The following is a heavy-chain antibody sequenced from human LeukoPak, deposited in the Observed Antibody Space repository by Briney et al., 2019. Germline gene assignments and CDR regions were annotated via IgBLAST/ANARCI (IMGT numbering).Heavy chain of an antibody. CDR2: IGSSGSYI. D-gene: IGHD4-17*01. Sequence: GGSLRLSCAASGFTFNAYSMNWVRQAPGKGLEWVSSIGSSGSYIYYADSVKGQFTISRDNAKNSLYLQMNSLRAEDTAVYYCARDIGDAAFHWGQGTLVTVSS. J-gene: IGHJ4*02. CDR1: GFTFNAYS. V-gene: IGHV3-21*01. CDR3: ARDIGDAAFH.